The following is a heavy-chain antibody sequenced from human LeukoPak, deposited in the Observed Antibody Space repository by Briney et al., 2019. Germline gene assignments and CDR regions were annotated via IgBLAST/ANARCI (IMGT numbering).Heavy chain of an antibody. CDR2: IWYDGSNK. D-gene: IGHD1-1*01. CDR3: AKGTGTTAVGRPLDY. V-gene: IGHV3-33*06. CDR1: GFTFSSYG. J-gene: IGHJ4*02. Sequence: GGSLRLSCAASGFTFSSYGMHWVRQAPGKGLEWVAVIWYDGSNKYYADSVKGRFTISRDNSKNTLYLQMNSLRAEDTAVYYCAKGTGTTAVGRPLDYWGQGTLVTVSS.